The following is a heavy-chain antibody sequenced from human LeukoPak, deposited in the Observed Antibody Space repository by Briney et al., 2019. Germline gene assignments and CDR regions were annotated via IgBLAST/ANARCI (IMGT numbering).Heavy chain of an antibody. CDR1: GGSFSGYY. V-gene: IGHV4-31*11. J-gene: IGHJ5*02. Sequence: SETLSLTCAVYGGSFSGYYWSWIRQHPGKGLEWIGYIYYSGSTYYNPSLKSRVTISVDTSKNQFSLKLSSVTAADTAVYYCAREIRVPAAIGKAADWFDPWGQGTLVTVSS. D-gene: IGHD2-2*01. CDR2: IYYSGST. CDR3: AREIRVPAAIGKAADWFDP.